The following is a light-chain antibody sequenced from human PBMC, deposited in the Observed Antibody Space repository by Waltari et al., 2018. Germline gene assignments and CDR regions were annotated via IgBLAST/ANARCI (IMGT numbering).Light chain of an antibody. Sequence: EVVMTQSPATLSVSPGEGATVSCRASQSVRTNVAWYQHTPGPAPRTLIYGASTRATGIPDRFSGSGSGTEFILTISSLQSEDFAVYYCQQYNNWPPWTFGQGTKVEIK. CDR3: QQYNNWPPWT. J-gene: IGKJ1*01. V-gene: IGKV3-15*01. CDR1: QSVRTN. CDR2: GAS.